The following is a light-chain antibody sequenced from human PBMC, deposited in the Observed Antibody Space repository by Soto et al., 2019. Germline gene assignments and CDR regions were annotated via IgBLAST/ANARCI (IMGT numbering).Light chain of an antibody. CDR2: RDS. J-gene: IGLJ3*02. V-gene: IGLV1-47*01. CDR3: AAWDDSLRGWV. CDR1: SSSIGSNY. Sequence: QSVLTQPPSASGTPGQRVTISCSESSSSIGSNYIYWYQQLPATAPKLLIYRDSQRPSGVPDRFSGSKSGTSASLAISRLRSEDEADYYCAAWDDSLRGWVFGGGTKLTVL.